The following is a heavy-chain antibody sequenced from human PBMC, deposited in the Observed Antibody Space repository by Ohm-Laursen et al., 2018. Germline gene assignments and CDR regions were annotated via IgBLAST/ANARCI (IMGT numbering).Heavy chain of an antibody. Sequence: SLRLSCAASGFTFSSYWMSWVRQAPGKGLEWVANIKQDGSEKYYVDSVKGRFTISRDNAKSSLYLQMSSLRAEDTAVYYCARFGVNHGMDVWGQGTTVTVSS. CDR2: IKQDGSEK. CDR1: GFTFSSYW. J-gene: IGHJ6*02. D-gene: IGHD3-16*01. V-gene: IGHV3-7*01. CDR3: ARFGVNHGMDV.